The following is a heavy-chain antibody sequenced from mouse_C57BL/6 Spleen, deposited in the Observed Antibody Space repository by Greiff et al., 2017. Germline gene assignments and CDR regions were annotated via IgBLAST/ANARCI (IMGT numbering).Heavy chain of an antibody. CDR2: IDPETGGT. Sequence: VKLMESGAELVRPGASVTLSCKASGYTFTDYEMHWVKQTPVHGLEWIGAIDPETGGTAYNQKFKGKAILTADKSSSTAYMEFRSLTSEDSAVYYCTLTGTDYWGQGTTRTVYS. J-gene: IGHJ2*01. CDR3: TLTGTDY. V-gene: IGHV1-15*01. D-gene: IGHD4-1*01. CDR1: GYTFTDYE.